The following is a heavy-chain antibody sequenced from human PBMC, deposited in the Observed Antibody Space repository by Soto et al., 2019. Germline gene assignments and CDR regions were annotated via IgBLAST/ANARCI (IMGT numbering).Heavy chain of an antibody. J-gene: IGHJ5*02. CDR3: ARDAGIAVARNWFDP. Sequence: ASVKVSCKASGYTFTSYGISWVRQAPGQGLEWMGWISAYNGNTNYAQKLQGRVTMTTDTSTSTAYMELRSLRSDDTAVYYCARDAGIAVARNWFDPWGQGTLVTVSS. D-gene: IGHD6-19*01. CDR1: GYTFTSYG. V-gene: IGHV1-18*01. CDR2: ISAYNGNT.